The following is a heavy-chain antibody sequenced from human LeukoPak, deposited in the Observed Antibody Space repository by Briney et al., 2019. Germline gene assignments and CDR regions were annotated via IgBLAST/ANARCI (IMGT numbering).Heavy chain of an antibody. CDR1: GYTFTKYY. V-gene: IGHV1-46*01. D-gene: IGHD1-26*01. CDR2: INSSGGGT. J-gene: IGHJ4*02. Sequence: ASVKVSCKASGYTFTKYYIHWVRQAPGQGLEWMGVINSSGGGTTYAQKFQGRVSMTRDTSTSTAYMELSSLRFEDTAVYYCAKDLWSWGGPDYWGQGTLVTVSS. CDR3: AKDLWSWGGPDY.